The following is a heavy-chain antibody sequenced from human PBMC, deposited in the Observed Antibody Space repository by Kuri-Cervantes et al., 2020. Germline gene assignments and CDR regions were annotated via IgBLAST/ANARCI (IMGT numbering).Heavy chain of an antibody. D-gene: IGHD3-9*01. Sequence: GESLKISCAASGFTFSSYEMNWVRQAPGKGLEWVSSISRSSDYIYYADSVRGRFTISRDNANNSLSLQMTSLRAEDTAVYYCASGYDILTVEYWGQGSLVTVSS. CDR1: GFTFSSYE. CDR3: ASGYDILTVEY. CDR2: ISRSSDYI. J-gene: IGHJ4*02. V-gene: IGHV3-21*06.